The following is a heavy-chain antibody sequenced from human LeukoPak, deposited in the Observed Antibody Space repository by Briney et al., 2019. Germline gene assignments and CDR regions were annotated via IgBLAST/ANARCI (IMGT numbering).Heavy chain of an antibody. Sequence: SETLSLTCTVSGGCVSSGSYYWSWIRQPPGKGLEWIGYIYYSGSTNYNPSLKSRVTISVDTSKNQFSLKLSSVTAADTAVYYCARAAERDYGDPDAFDIWGQGTMVTVSS. CDR3: ARAAERDYGDPDAFDI. D-gene: IGHD4-17*01. CDR1: GGCVSSGSYY. CDR2: IYYSGST. J-gene: IGHJ3*02. V-gene: IGHV4-61*01.